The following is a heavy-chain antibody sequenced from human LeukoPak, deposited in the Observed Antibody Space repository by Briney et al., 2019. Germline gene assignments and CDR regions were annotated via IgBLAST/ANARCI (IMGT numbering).Heavy chain of an antibody. CDR2: IYYSGST. CDR1: GGSISSSSYY. CDR3: ARHPGRYDYFDY. J-gene: IGHJ4*02. Sequence: PSETLSLTCTVSGGSISSSSYYWGWIRQPPGKGLEWIGSIYYSGSTYYNPSLKSRVTISVDTSKNQFSLKLSTVTAADTAVYYCARHPGRYDYFDYWGQGTLVTVSS. D-gene: IGHD3-16*01. V-gene: IGHV4-39*01.